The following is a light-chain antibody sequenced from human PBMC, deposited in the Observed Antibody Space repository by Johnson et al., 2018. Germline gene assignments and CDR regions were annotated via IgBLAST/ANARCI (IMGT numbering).Light chain of an antibody. CDR1: SSNIGNNY. Sequence: QSVLTQPPSVSAAPGQKVTISCSGSSSNIGNNYVSWYQQLPGTAPKLLIYENNKRPSGIPDRFSGSKSGTSATLGITGLQTGDEADYYCGTGDSSLSAGNGVGTGTKGTVL. J-gene: IGLJ1*01. V-gene: IGLV1-51*02. CDR3: GTGDSSLSAGNG. CDR2: ENN.